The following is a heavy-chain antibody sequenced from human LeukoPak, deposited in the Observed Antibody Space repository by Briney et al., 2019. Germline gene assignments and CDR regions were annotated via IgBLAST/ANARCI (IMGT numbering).Heavy chain of an antibody. D-gene: IGHD1-26*01. CDR1: RFTFDDYT. CDR2: ISWDGGSR. J-gene: IGHJ4*02. V-gene: IGHV3-43*01. Sequence: GGSLRLSCAASRFTFDDYTIHWVRQAPGKGLEWVSLISWDGGSRYYADSVKGRFTISRDNSKNSLYLQMNSLRIEDTALYYCAKESDGGSFDIDYWGQGTLVTVSS. CDR3: AKESDGGSFDIDY.